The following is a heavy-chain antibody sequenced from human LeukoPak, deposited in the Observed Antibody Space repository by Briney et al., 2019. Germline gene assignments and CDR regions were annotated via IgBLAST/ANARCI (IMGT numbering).Heavy chain of an antibody. CDR2: ISAYNGNT. CDR3: ARDRYCSSTSCYSPHFDY. V-gene: IGHV1-18*01. Sequence: GASVKVSCKASGYTFTSYGISWVRQAPGQGLEWMGWISAYNGNTNYAQKLQGRVTMTTDTSTSTAYMELRSLRSDDTAVYYCARDRYCSSTSCYSPHFDYWGQGTLVTVSS. CDR1: GYTFTSYG. J-gene: IGHJ4*02. D-gene: IGHD2-2*01.